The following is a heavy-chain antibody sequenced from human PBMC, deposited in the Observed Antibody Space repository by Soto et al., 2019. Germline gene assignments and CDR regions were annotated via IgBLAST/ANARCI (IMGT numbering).Heavy chain of an antibody. V-gene: IGHV3-21*01. J-gene: IGHJ4*02. CDR2: ISSSSSYI. D-gene: IGHD3-10*01. CDR3: ARDAHYYGSGSYYINLDY. CDR1: GFTFSSYS. Sequence: GGSLRLSCAASGFTFSSYSMNWVRQAPGKGLEWVSSISSSSSYIYYADSVKGRFTISRDNAKNSLYLQMNSLRAEDTAVYYCARDAHYYGSGSYYINLDYWGQGTLVTVSS.